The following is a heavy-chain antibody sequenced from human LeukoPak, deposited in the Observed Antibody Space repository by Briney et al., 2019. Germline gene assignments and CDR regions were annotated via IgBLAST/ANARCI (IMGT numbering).Heavy chain of an antibody. CDR3: ARDGYSSGWYYFDY. V-gene: IGHV1-2*02. J-gene: IGHJ4*02. D-gene: IGHD6-19*01. CDR1: GYTFTGYY. CDR2: INPNSGGT. Sequence: ASVKVSCTASGYTFTGYYMHWVRQAPGQGLEWMGWINPNSGGTNYAQKFQGRVTMTRDTSISTAYMELSRLRSDDTAVYYCARDGYSSGWYYFDYWGQGTLVTVSS.